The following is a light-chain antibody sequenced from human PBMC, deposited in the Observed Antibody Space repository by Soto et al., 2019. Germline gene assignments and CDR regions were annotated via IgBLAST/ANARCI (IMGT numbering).Light chain of an antibody. CDR2: GAS. CDR3: QQYNNWPSWT. V-gene: IGKV3-15*01. CDR1: QSVSSN. Sequence: EIVMTQSPATLSVSPGERATLSCRASQSVSSNLAWYQQXXXXXPRLLIYGASTRATGIPAXFXXXXXXXXXXXTXSSLQSEDFAVYYCQQYNNWPSWTFGQGTKVEIK. J-gene: IGKJ1*01.